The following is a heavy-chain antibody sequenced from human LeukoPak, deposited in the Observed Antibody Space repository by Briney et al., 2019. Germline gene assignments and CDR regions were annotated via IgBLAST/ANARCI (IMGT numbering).Heavy chain of an antibody. CDR2: ISFDGTNK. Sequence: GRSLRLSCTASGFTFSDYGMHWVRQAPGKGLEWVAVISFDGTNKYYADSVKGRFTIPRDNSKNTLYLQMNSLRPEDTAVYYCARAPTPMTTVTTLGYWGQGTLVTVSS. D-gene: IGHD4-17*01. CDR3: ARAPTPMTTVTTLGY. J-gene: IGHJ4*02. CDR1: GFTFSDYG. V-gene: IGHV3-30*03.